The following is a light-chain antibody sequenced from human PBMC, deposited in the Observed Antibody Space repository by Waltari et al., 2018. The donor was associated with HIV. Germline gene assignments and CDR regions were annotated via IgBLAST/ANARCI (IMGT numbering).Light chain of an antibody. CDR1: QSISPY. V-gene: IGKV3-11*01. Sequence: DIVLPPSPATLSSSPGESATLSCRARQSISPYLACYQNKLRQAPGLLIYDASKRATGIPVRFSGSGTGTDFTLTISSLGPEDDAVYYCQHRKELPPGASFGQGTKVDVK. J-gene: IGKJ3*01. CDR2: DAS. CDR3: QHRKELPPGAS.